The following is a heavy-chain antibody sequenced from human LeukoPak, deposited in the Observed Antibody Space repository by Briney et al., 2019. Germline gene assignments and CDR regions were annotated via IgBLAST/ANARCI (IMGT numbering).Heavy chain of an antibody. V-gene: IGHV4-59*01. CDR2: IYYSEST. J-gene: IGHJ2*01. Sequence: AETLCLTCTVSGVSISSYYWSWIRQPPGKGLEWIGYIYYSESTNYNPSLKSRVTISVDTSKNQFSLKLSSVTAADTAVYYCARALYYYDSSGYSLYWYFDLWGRGTLVTVSS. CDR3: ARALYYYDSSGYSLYWYFDL. D-gene: IGHD3-22*01. CDR1: GVSISSYY.